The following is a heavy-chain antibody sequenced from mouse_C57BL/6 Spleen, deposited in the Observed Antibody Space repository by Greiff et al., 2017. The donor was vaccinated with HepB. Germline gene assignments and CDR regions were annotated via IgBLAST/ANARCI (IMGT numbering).Heavy chain of an antibody. J-gene: IGHJ3*01. CDR2: ISYDGSN. V-gene: IGHV3-6*01. CDR3: ARAPYDGYLFAY. CDR1: GYSITSGYY. Sequence: ESGPGLVKPSQSLSLTCSVTGYSITSGYYWNWIRQFPGNKLEWMGYISYDGSNNYNPSLKNRISITRDTSKNQFFLKLNSVTTEDTATYYCARAPYDGYLFAYWGQGTLVTVSA. D-gene: IGHD2-3*01.